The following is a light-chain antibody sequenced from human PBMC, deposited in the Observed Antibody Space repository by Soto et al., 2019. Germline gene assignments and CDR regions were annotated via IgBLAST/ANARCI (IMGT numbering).Light chain of an antibody. CDR3: QQSYTSPRFT. CDR1: QKISSN. CDR2: GAS. J-gene: IGKJ2*01. Sequence: DIQMTQSPSSLSASVGERVAITCRASQKISSNLNWYQQKPGEAPKLLIYGASSLHSGVPSRFSGGGSGTEFTLTISSLRPEDFAIYFCQQSYTSPRFTFGQGTRVET. V-gene: IGKV1-39*01.